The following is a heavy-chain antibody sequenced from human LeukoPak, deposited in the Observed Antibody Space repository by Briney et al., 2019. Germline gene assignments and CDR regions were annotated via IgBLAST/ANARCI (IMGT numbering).Heavy chain of an antibody. CDR2: ISGSGGST. D-gene: IGHD3-10*02. V-gene: IGHV3-23*01. J-gene: IGHJ6*02. Sequence: GGSLRLSCAASGFTFSSYAMSWVRQAPGKGLEWVSAISGSGGSTYYADSVKGRFTISRDNSKNTLYLQMNSLRAEDTAVYYCARDMSGRVIYSMDVWGQGTTVTVSS. CDR3: ARDMSGRVIYSMDV. CDR1: GFTFSSYA.